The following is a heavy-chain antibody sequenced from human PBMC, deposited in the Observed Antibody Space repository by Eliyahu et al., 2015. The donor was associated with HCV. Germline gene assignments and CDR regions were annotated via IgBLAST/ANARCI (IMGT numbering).Heavy chain of an antibody. CDR3: ASHGSGIAVWNY. V-gene: IGHV4-39*01. D-gene: IGHD6-19*01. CDR2: IYYSGST. J-gene: IGHJ4*02. Sequence: QLQLQESGPGLVKPSETLSLTCTVSGGSIRSSSYYWGWIRQPPGKGLEWIGSIYYSGSTYYNPSLKSRVTISVDTSKNQFSLKLSSVTAADTAVYYCASHGSGIAVWNYWGQGTLVTVSS. CDR1: GGSIRSSSYY.